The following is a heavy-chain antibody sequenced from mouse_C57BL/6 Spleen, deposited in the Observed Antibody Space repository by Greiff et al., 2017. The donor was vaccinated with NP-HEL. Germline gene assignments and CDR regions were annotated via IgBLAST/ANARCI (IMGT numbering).Heavy chain of an antibody. CDR2: INPSTGGT. Sequence: EVKLMESGPELVKPGASVKISCKASGYSFTGYYMNWVKQSPEKSLEWIGEINPSTGGTTYNQKFKAKATLTVDKSSSTAYMQLKSLTSEDSAVYYCARGYYFDYWGQGTTLTVSS. CDR3: ARGYYFDY. V-gene: IGHV1-42*01. CDR1: GYSFTGYY. J-gene: IGHJ2*01.